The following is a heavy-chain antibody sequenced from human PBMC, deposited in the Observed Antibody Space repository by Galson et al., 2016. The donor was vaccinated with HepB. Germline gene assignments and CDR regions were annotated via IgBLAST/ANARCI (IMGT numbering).Heavy chain of an antibody. J-gene: IGHJ4*02. CDR1: GFSFSDYA. CDR3: ARGPYSSNFYVGDY. V-gene: IGHV3-48*04. D-gene: IGHD6-13*01. Sequence: SLRLSCAVSGFSFSDYAMSWVRQAPGKGLEWISYISSRSSTIYYADSVKGRFTISRDNAKNTMYLQMKSLSAEDTAVYYCARGPYSSNFYVGDYWGQGTLVTVSS. CDR2: ISSRSSTI.